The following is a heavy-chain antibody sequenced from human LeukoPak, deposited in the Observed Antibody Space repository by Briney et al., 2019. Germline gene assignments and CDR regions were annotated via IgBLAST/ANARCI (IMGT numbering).Heavy chain of an antibody. CDR3: ARSDDFWSGYYPGSFDY. V-gene: IGHV4-31*03. Sequence: SETLSLTCTVSGGSVSSGGYYWSWIRQHPGKGLEWIGYIYYSGSTYYNPSLKSRVTISVDTSKNRFSLKLSSVTAADTAVYYCARSDDFWSGYYPGSFDYWGQGTLVTVSS. CDR1: GGSVSSGGYY. J-gene: IGHJ4*02. D-gene: IGHD3-3*01. CDR2: IYYSGST.